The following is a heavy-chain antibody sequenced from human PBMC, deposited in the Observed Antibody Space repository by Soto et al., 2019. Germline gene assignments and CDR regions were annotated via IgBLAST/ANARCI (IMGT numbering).Heavy chain of an antibody. CDR2: ISSSSSYT. Sequence: RGSLRLSCAASGFTFSDYYMSWIRQAPGKGLEWVSYISSSSSYTNYADSVKGRFTISRDNAKNSLYLQMNSLRAEDTAVYYCARGLTTIFGVVTGFDYWGQGTLVTVS. V-gene: IGHV3-11*06. D-gene: IGHD3-3*01. CDR3: ARGLTTIFGVVTGFDY. J-gene: IGHJ4*02. CDR1: GFTFSDYY.